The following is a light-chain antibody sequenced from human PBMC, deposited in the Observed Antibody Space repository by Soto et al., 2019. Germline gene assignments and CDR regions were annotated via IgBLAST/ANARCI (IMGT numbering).Light chain of an antibody. V-gene: IGKV3-11*01. CDR1: QSVTSN. Sequence: ELVLTQSPATLSLSPGERATLSCRASQSVTSNFAWYQQKTGQAPRLLMYDTVNRTTGIPARFNGSGSGTAFTRTISSREPHDFAVYYCQQRSNWPPGYTFGQGTKLEIK. CDR2: DTV. J-gene: IGKJ2*01. CDR3: QQRSNWPPGYT.